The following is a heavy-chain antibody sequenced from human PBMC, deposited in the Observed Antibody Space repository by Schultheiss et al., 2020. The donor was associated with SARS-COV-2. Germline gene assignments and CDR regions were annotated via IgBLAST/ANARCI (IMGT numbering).Heavy chain of an antibody. V-gene: IGHV3-74*01. D-gene: IGHD6-19*01. Sequence: GGSLRLSCAASGFTFSSYAMSWVRQAPGKGLVWVSRINSDGSSTSYADSVKGRFTISRDNAKNSLYLQMNSLRAEDTAVYYCARDKVAGTCDYWGQGTLVTVSS. CDR2: INSDGSST. CDR3: ARDKVAGTCDY. CDR1: GFTFSSYA. J-gene: IGHJ4*02.